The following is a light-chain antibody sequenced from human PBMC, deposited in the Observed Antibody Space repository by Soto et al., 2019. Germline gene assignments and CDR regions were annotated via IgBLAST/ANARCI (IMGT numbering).Light chain of an antibody. Sequence: QSVLAQPASVSGSPGQTITISCTGASSDVGGYDFVSWYQHHPGTPPKLIIYEVTHRPSGVSHRFSGSKSASTASLTISGLQVEDEADYFCGSYSSTTTREVFGTATKVTVL. V-gene: IGLV2-14*01. CDR1: SSDVGGYDF. CDR2: EVT. J-gene: IGLJ1*01. CDR3: GSYSSTTTREV.